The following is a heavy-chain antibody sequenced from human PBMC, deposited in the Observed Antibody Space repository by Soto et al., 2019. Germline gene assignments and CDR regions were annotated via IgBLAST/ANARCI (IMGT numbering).Heavy chain of an antibody. CDR1: GFTFSSYA. Sequence: GGSLRLSCAASGFTFSSYAMGWVRQAPGKGLEWVSVISGSGSSTHYADSVKGRFTISRDNSMNTLYLQMNSLRAEDTAVYYCAKEGRAWDDAFDIWGQGTMVTVSS. CDR2: ISGSGSST. CDR3: AKEGRAWDDAFDI. D-gene: IGHD1-26*01. J-gene: IGHJ3*02. V-gene: IGHV3-23*01.